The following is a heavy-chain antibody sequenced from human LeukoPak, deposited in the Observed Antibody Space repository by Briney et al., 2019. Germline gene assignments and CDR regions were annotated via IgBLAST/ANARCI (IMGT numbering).Heavy chain of an antibody. D-gene: IGHD5-18*01. V-gene: IGHV1-69*13. Sequence: ASVKASCKASGGTFSSYAISWVRQAPGQGLEWMGGIIPIFGTANYAQKFQGRVTITADESTSTAYMELSSLRSEDTAVYYCARVEGDTAMVPPLYYMDVWGKGTTVTVSS. J-gene: IGHJ6*03. CDR2: IIPIFGTA. CDR1: GGTFSSYA. CDR3: ARVEGDTAMVPPLYYMDV.